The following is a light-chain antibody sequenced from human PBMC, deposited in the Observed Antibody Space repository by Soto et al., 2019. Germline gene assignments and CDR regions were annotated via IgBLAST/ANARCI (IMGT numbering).Light chain of an antibody. CDR3: QQYNSYSGYT. J-gene: IGKJ2*01. CDR1: QRSSSW. V-gene: IGKV1-5*03. Sequence: DIQMTQSPSTLSASVGDRVTITCRASQRSSSWLAWYQQKPGKAPKLLIYKASSLESGVPSRFSGSGSGTEFTLTISSLQPDDFATYYCQQYNSYSGYTFGQGTKLEIK. CDR2: KAS.